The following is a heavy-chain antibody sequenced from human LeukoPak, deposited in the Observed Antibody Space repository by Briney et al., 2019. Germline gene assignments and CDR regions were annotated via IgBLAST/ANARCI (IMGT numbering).Heavy chain of an antibody. Sequence: SEXLXXXCTVSGGSISNSNYXWGWVRQPPGKGXEWIGTIYYSGNTYYNPSLKSRVTISVDTSKNQFSLRLSSVTAADTAVYFCMRHEEEDGYNAKPFDFWGQGTLVTVSS. J-gene: IGHJ4*02. CDR2: IYYSGNT. CDR3: MRHEEEDGYNAKPFDF. V-gene: IGHV4-39*01. D-gene: IGHD5-24*01. CDR1: GGSISNSNYX.